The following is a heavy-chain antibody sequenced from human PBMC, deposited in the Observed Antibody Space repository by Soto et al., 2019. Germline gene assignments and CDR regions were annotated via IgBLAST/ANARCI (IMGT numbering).Heavy chain of an antibody. CDR2: IYYSGST. D-gene: IGHD3-22*01. J-gene: IGHJ4*02. CDR1: GGSISSGDYY. Sequence: SETRSLTCTVSGGSISSGDYYWSWIRQPPGKGLEWIGYIYYSGSTYYNPSLKSRVTISVDTSKNQFSLKLSSVTAADTAVYYCARVDSSGYQPFDYWGQGTLVTVSS. CDR3: ARVDSSGYQPFDY. V-gene: IGHV4-30-4*01.